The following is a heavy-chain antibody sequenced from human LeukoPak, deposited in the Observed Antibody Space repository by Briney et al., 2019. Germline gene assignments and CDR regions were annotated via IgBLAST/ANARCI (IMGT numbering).Heavy chain of an antibody. CDR2: INPSGGST. CDR1: GYTFTSYY. CDR3: ARDLAAAGYYYYMDV. Sequence: GASVKVSCKASGYTFTSYYMHWVRQAPGQGLEWMGIINPSGGSTGYAQKFQGRVTMTRDTSTSTVYMELSSLRSEDTAVYYCARDLAAAGYYYYMDVWGKGTTVTVSS. V-gene: IGHV1-46*01. J-gene: IGHJ6*03. D-gene: IGHD6-13*01.